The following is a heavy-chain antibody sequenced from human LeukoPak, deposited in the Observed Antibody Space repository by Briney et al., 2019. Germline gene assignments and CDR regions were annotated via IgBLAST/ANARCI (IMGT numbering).Heavy chain of an antibody. Sequence: SETLSLTCTVSGDSFSSVTDYWAWIRQPPGKGLEWIGEFSHSGITNYNPSLKSRVTISVDTSNNQFSLKLSSVTAADTAVYYCARHPSFTIFGVVTAFDLWGRGTLVTVSS. D-gene: IGHD3-3*01. CDR2: FSHSGIT. J-gene: IGHJ2*01. V-gene: IGHV4-39*01. CDR1: GDSFSSVTDY. CDR3: ARHPSFTIFGVVTAFDL.